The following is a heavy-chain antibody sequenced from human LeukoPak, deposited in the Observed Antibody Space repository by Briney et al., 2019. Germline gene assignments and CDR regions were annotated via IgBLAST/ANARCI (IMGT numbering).Heavy chain of an antibody. CDR3: ARDLGFGPIVVVPAAMYFDY. CDR1: GFTFSSYS. Sequence: PGGSLRLSCAASGFTFSSYSMNWVRQAPGKGLEWVSSISSSSSYIYYADSVKGRFTISRDNAKNSLYLQMNSLRAEDTAVYYCARDLGFGPIVVVPAAMYFDYWGQGTLVTVSS. J-gene: IGHJ4*02. CDR2: ISSSSSYI. V-gene: IGHV3-21*01. D-gene: IGHD2-2*01.